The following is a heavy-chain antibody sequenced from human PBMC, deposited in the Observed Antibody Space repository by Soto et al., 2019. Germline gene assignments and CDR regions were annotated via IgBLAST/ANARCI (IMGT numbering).Heavy chain of an antibody. CDR1: GYTFSRYG. Sequence: QGQLVQSGPEAKKPGASVKVSCKASGYTFSRYGISWVRQAPVQGLEWMGWVSGYNGVTKSAQKVQGRVTMTIDTSTYTAYMELTILTYDYAAIYYCATNGQPPYYYYGMDVWGEGTTVTVAS. CDR2: VSGYNGVT. D-gene: IGHD2-8*01. V-gene: IGHV1-18*01. J-gene: IGHJ6*02. CDR3: ATNGQPPYYYYGMDV.